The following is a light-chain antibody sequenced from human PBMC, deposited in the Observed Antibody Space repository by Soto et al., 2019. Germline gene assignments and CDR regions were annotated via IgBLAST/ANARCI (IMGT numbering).Light chain of an antibody. Sequence: DLQMSQSPSSMSASVGDRVTITCPASQGINTCLALYQQKPGKALKRLIYDASNLQSGVPSRFSGSGSGTDFTLTISSLQPEDFASYYCQQTKSFPITFGQGTRLEIK. CDR3: QQTKSFPIT. J-gene: IGKJ5*01. CDR2: DAS. CDR1: QGINTC. V-gene: IGKV1-12*01.